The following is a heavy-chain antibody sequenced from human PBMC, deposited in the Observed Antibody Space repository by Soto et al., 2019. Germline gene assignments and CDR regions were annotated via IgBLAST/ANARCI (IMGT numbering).Heavy chain of an antibody. CDR1: GGTFSSYA. CDR2: ISYDGSNK. CDR3: ARNYDSSGYYYVPWFDP. V-gene: IGHV3-30-3*01. J-gene: IGHJ5*02. D-gene: IGHD3-22*01. Sequence: QVQLVQSGAEVKKPGSSVKVSCKASGGTFSSYAMHWVRQAPGKGLEWVAVISYDGSNKYYADSVKGRFTISRDNSKNTLYLQMNSLRAEDTAVYYCARNYDSSGYYYVPWFDPWGQGTLVTVSS.